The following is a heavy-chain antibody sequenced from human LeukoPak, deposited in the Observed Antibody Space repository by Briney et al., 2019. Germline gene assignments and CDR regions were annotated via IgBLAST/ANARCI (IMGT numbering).Heavy chain of an antibody. CDR1: GYTFTSYY. CDR2: INPSDGST. Sequence: GASVKVSCKASGYTFTSYYMHWVRQAPGQGLEWMAIINPSDGSTTNSQKFQGRVTMTRDTSTSTVYMELSGLRSEDTALYYCARIRDGYNDAYDIWGQGTMVTVSS. V-gene: IGHV1-46*01. D-gene: IGHD5-24*01. J-gene: IGHJ3*02. CDR3: ARIRDGYNDAYDI.